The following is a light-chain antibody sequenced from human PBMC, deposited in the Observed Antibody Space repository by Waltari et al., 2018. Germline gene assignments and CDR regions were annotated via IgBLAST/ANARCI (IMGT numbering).Light chain of an antibody. Sequence: QLVLTQSPSASASLGASVKLTCTLSSGHSSNVIAWLQQQPEKGPRYLMKVNSDGSHSKGDVIPYRFSGSASRAERYLTISRVQPEDEADYYGQTGGHGTWVFGGGTKLTIL. CDR2: VNSDGSH. J-gene: IGLJ3*02. V-gene: IGLV4-69*01. CDR1: SGHSSNV. CDR3: QTGGHGTWV.